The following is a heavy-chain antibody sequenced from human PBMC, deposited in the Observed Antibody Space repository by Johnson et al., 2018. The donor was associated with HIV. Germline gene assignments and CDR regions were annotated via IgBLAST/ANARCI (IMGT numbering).Heavy chain of an antibody. CDR2: IRYDGSNK. CDR1: GLTFSNYG. J-gene: IGHJ3*02. CDR3: ARALEGDAFDI. Sequence: QMQLVESGGGVVQPGGSLRLSCAASGLTFSNYGSHWVRQAPGKGLEWVAFIRYDGSNKHYADSVKGRFTISRDNSKNTVSLQMSSLRAEDTAVYYCARALEGDAFDIWGQGTMVTVSS. V-gene: IGHV3-30*02. D-gene: IGHD5-24*01.